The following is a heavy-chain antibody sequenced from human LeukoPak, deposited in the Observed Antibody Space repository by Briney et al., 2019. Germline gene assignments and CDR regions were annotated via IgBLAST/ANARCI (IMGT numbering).Heavy chain of an antibody. Sequence: GGSLRLSCTASGFTLSNVGMHWVRQAPGSGLVWVSTIYRDGSNTRIADSVKGRFTISRDNAKNSLYLQMNSLRAEDTALYYCAKDASSGWYSPTSNFDYWGQGTLVTVSS. CDR2: IYRDGSNT. V-gene: IGHV3-74*01. D-gene: IGHD6-19*01. J-gene: IGHJ4*02. CDR3: AKDASSGWYSPTSNFDY. CDR1: GFTLSNVG.